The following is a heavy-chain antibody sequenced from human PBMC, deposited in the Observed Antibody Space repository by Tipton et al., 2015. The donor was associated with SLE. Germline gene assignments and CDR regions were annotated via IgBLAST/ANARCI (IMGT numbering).Heavy chain of an antibody. J-gene: IGHJ4*02. CDR1: GFTFSSYA. V-gene: IGHV3-30*04. D-gene: IGHD2-2*01. CDR3: ARGTENGFDY. CDR2: ISYDGSNK. Sequence: SLRFSCAASGFTFSSYAMHWVRQAPGKGLEWVAVISYDGSNKYYADSVKGRFTISRDNSKNTLYLQMNSLRAEDTAVYYCARGTENGFDYWGQGTLVTVSS.